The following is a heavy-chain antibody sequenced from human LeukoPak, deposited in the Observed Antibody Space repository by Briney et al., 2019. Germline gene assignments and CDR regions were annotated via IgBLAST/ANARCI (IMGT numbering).Heavy chain of an antibody. J-gene: IGHJ6*02. V-gene: IGHV3-30*18. CDR1: GCTFSSYG. D-gene: IGHD6-13*01. CDR2: ISYDGSNK. CDR3: AKDGPSYSSSWYLDV. Sequence: GGSLRLSCAASGCTFSSYGMHWVRQAPGKGLEWVAVISYDGSNKYYADSVKGRFTISRDNSKNTLYLQMNSLRAEDTAVYYCAKDGPSYSSSWYLDVWGQGTTVNVSS.